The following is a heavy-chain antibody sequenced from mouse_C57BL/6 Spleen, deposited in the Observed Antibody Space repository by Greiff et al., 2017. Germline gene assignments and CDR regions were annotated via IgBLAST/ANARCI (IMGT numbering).Heavy chain of an antibody. CDR3: ARLDGYDEAY. D-gene: IGHD2-2*01. J-gene: IGHJ3*01. V-gene: IGHV3-6*01. CDR2: ISYDGSN. Sequence: ESGPGLVKPSQSLSLTCSVTGYSITSGYYWNWIRQFPGNKLEWMGYISYDGSNNYNPSLKNRISITRDTSKNQFFLKLNSVTTEDTATYYCARLDGYDEAYWGQGTLVTVSA. CDR1: GYSITSGYY.